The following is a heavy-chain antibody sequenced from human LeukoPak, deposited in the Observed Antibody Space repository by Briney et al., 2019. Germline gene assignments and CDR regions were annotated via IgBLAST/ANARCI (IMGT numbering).Heavy chain of an antibody. V-gene: IGHV4-59*11. Sequence: SETLSLICTVYGGSLSSHYWSSIPQPPAQGLAWMWYIYYTGNTDYNPSLESRVTISVDTSKNQFSLKLASVTAADTAIYYCAKGAGGFSYYNWFDPWGQGTLVTVSS. CDR3: AKGAGGFSYYNWFDP. CDR2: IYYTGNT. D-gene: IGHD5-18*01. CDR1: GGSLSSHY. J-gene: IGHJ5*02.